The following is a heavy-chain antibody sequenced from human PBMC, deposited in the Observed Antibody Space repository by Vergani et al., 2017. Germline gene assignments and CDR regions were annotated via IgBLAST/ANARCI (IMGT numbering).Heavy chain of an antibody. CDR1: GGTFSSYA. D-gene: IGHD3-22*01. CDR3: ARAEPAVPDSSGTIPGLIDY. J-gene: IGHJ4*02. Sequence: QVQLVQSGAEVKKPGASVKVSCKASGGTFSSYAISWVRQAPGQGLEWMGGIIPIFGTANYAQKFQGRVTITADEPTSTAYMELSSLRSEDTAVYYCARAEPAVPDSSGTIPGLIDYWGQGTLVTVSS. CDR2: IIPIFGTA. V-gene: IGHV1-69*13.